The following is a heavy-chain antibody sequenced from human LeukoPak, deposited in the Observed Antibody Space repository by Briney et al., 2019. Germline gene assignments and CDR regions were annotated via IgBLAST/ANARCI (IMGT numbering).Heavy chain of an antibody. D-gene: IGHD3-22*01. CDR1: GFSFSSYA. CDR2: ISYDEGNK. CDR3: ANGDQTYYDSSGQGF. J-gene: IGHJ4*02. Sequence: GGSLRLSCTASGFSFSSYAMHWVRQAPGKGLEWVAVISYDEGNKYYADSVKGRFTISRDNSKNTLYLQMNSLRAEDTAVYYCANGDQTYYDSSGQGFWGQGTLVTVSS. V-gene: IGHV3-30-3*01.